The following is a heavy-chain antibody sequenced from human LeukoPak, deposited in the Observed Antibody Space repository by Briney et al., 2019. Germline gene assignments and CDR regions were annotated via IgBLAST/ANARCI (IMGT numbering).Heavy chain of an antibody. J-gene: IGHJ6*02. CDR2: IKQDGSEK. CDR1: GFTFSSYW. CDR3: ARDLNIVVVPAHGMDV. V-gene: IGHV3-7*01. Sequence: PGGSLRLSCAASGFTFSSYWMSWVRQAPGKGLEWVANIKQDGSEKHFGDSVKGRFTISRDNAKKSLYLQMNSLRAEDTAVYYCARDLNIVVVPAHGMDVWGRGTTVTVSS. D-gene: IGHD2-2*01.